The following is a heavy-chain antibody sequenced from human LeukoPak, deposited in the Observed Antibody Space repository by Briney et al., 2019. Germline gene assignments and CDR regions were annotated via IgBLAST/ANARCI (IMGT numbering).Heavy chain of an antibody. Sequence: SETLSLTCTVSGGSISSSSYYWGWIRQPPGKGLEWIGSIYYSGSTYYNPSLKSRVTISVDTSKNQFSLTLSSVTAADTAVYYCARHWGSSGWYWGQGTLVTVSS. CDR1: GGSISSSSYY. CDR3: ARHWGSSGWY. V-gene: IGHV4-39*01. J-gene: IGHJ4*02. CDR2: IYYSGST. D-gene: IGHD6-19*01.